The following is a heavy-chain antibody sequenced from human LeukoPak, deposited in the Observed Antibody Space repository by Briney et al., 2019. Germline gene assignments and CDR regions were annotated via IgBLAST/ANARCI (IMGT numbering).Heavy chain of an antibody. J-gene: IGHJ3*02. V-gene: IGHV3-23*01. CDR1: GFTFSSYA. Sequence: QAGGSLRLSCAASGFTFSSYAMSWVRQAPGKGLEWVSTISGGGGSTYYADSVKGRFTISSDKSKNTLFLRMNSLRAEDTAVYYCAKDRSWLCYDGNCYPRGAFDIWGQGTMVTVSS. CDR2: ISGGGGST. CDR3: AKDRSWLCYDGNCYPRGAFDI. D-gene: IGHD4-23*01.